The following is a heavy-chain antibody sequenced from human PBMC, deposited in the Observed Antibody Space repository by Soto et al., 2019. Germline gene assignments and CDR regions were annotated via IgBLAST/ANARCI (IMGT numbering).Heavy chain of an antibody. D-gene: IGHD2-21*02. CDR1: GFCLIKRGVG. J-gene: IGHJ4*02. CDR3: AQYAGVTGIDS. CDR2: IYWDGDK. Sequence: SVPTLVRPTLALRLTCSFCGFCLIKRGVGVNWIRQPPGKALEWLALIYWDGDKRYSPSLRSRLTITKDTSKNQVVLTMTNMDPVDTATYYCAQYAGVTGIDSWGPGTLVTVSS. V-gene: IGHV2-5*02.